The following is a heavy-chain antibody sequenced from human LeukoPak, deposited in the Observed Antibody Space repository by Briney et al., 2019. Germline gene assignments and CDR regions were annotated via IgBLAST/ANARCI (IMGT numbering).Heavy chain of an antibody. J-gene: IGHJ5*02. D-gene: IGHD2-2*02. CDR1: GFTFSSYS. CDR2: ISSSSYI. Sequence: GGSLRLSCVASGFTFSSYSMNWVRQAPGKGLEWVSSISSSSYIYYTDSVKGRFTISRDNAKNSLYPQMNSLRAEDTAVYYCARDPSIVVVPATIGWFDPWGQGTLVTVSS. V-gene: IGHV3-21*01. CDR3: ARDPSIVVVPATIGWFDP.